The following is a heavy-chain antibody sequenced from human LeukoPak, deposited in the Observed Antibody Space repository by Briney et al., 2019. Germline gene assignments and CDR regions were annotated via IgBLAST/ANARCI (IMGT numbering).Heavy chain of an antibody. Sequence: ASVKVSCKASGYTFVTYAMHWVRQAPGQRLEWMGWINAGSGNTKYSQNFQGRVTITRDTSAGTAYMELSSLRSEDTAVYYCATAGGDYSDSSAYPLDYWGQGTLVTVSS. D-gene: IGHD3-22*01. V-gene: IGHV1-3*01. CDR2: INAGSGNT. J-gene: IGHJ4*02. CDR3: ATAGGDYSDSSAYPLDY. CDR1: GYTFVTYA.